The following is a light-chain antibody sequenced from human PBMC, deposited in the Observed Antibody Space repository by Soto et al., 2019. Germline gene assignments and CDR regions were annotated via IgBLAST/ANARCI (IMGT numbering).Light chain of an antibody. CDR2: WAS. CDR1: QSVLYSANNKNY. J-gene: IGKJ1*01. V-gene: IGKV4-1*01. Sequence: DIVMTQSPDSLAVSLGERATINCKSSQSVLYSANNKNYLAWYQQLPGQPPKVLMFWASTRESGVPDRLSGSGSGTDFTLTISSLQAEDVAVYYCQQYYTTPRTFGQGTKVEIK. CDR3: QQYYTTPRT.